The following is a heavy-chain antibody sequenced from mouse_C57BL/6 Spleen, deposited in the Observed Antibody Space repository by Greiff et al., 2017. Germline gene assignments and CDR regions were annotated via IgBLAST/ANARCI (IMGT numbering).Heavy chain of an antibody. CDR3: TIRRPPDVFDY. Sequence: EVQGVESGGGLVQPGGSMKLSCAASGFTFSDAWMDWVRQSPEKGLEWVAEIRNKANNHATYYAESVKGRFTISRDDSKSSVYLQMNSLRAEDTGIYYCTIRRPPDVFDYWGQGTTLTVSS. J-gene: IGHJ2*01. CDR1: GFTFSDAW. V-gene: IGHV6-6*01. D-gene: IGHD2-12*01. CDR2: IRNKANNHAT.